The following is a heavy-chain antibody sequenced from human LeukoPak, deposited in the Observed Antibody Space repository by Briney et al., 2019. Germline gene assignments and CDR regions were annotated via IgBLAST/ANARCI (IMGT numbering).Heavy chain of an antibody. V-gene: IGHV3-74*01. CDR2: INHDGSST. CDR1: GFTFGDYA. J-gene: IGHJ4*02. CDR3: VRDWGYDSSGYWQKYFDT. Sequence: GGSLRLSCTASGFTFGDYAMSWFRQAPGKGLVWVSRINHDGSSTNYADSVKGRFTISRDNAKNTVYLQMNSLRAEDTAVYYCVRDWGYDSSGYWQKYFDTWGQGTLVTVSS. D-gene: IGHD3-22*01.